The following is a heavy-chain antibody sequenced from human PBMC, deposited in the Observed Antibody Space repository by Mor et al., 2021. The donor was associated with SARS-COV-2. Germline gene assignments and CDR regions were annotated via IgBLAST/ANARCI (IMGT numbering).Heavy chain of an antibody. CDR3: ARRYDFWSGGDAFDI. D-gene: IGHD3-3*01. CDR2: IDPSDSYT. Sequence: GRIDPSDSYTNYSPSFQGHVTISADKSISTAYLQWSSLKASDTAMYYCARRYDFWSGGDAFDIWGQGTM. V-gene: IGHV5-10-1*01. J-gene: IGHJ3*02.